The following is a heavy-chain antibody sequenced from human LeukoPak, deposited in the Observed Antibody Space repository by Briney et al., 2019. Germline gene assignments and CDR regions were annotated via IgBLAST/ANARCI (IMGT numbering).Heavy chain of an antibody. Sequence: ASVKVSCKASGYTFTGYYMHWVRQAPGQGLEWMGRINPNSGGTNYAQKFQGRVTMTRDTSISTAYMELSRLRSDDTAVYYCASFVYDSSGYRPFDAFDIWGQGTMVTVSS. D-gene: IGHD3-22*01. CDR3: ASFVYDSSGYRPFDAFDI. CDR1: GYTFTGYY. CDR2: INPNSGGT. V-gene: IGHV1-2*06. J-gene: IGHJ3*02.